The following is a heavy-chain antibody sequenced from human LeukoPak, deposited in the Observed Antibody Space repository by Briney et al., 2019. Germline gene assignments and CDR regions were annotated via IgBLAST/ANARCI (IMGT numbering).Heavy chain of an antibody. D-gene: IGHD2-2*03. CDR1: EFSPTNFW. CDR3: ATFVGIVSGTYTVPGGLLV. Sequence: GGSLRLSCVASEFSPTNFWMTWVRRAPGRGLEWVANIKHDGTEKFYVDSVKGRFTISRDNARNSHYLQMNSLRAEDTAVYYCATFVGIVSGTYTVPGGLLVWGKGTTVTVSS. J-gene: IGHJ6*04. V-gene: IGHV3-7*01. CDR2: IKHDGTEK.